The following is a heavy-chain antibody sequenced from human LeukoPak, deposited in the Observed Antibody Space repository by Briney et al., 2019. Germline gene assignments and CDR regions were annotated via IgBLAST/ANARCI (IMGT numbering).Heavy chain of an antibody. V-gene: IGHV4-39*01. Sequence: SETLSLTCTVSGDSISSTNYYWGWIRQPPGKGLEWIGSIYYSGSTYNNPSLKSRVTISVDTSKNQFSLKLSSVTAADTAVYYCARGIPSITMVRGWGFDPWGQGTLVTVSS. CDR2: IYYSGST. J-gene: IGHJ5*02. CDR3: ARGIPSITMVRGWGFDP. CDR1: GDSISSTNYY. D-gene: IGHD3-10*01.